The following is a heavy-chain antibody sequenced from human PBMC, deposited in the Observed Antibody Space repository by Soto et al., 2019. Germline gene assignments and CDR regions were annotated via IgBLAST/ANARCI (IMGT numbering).Heavy chain of an antibody. CDR1: GFTFDDYA. D-gene: IGHD1-1*01. CDR2: ISWNSGSI. V-gene: IGHV3-9*01. CDR3: VRDGYPAWVYGVDV. J-gene: IGHJ6*02. Sequence: PGGSLRLSCAASGFTFDDYAMHWVRQAPGKGLEWVSGISWNSGSIGYADSVKGRFTISRDNAKNSLYLQMNSLRAEDTAVYYCVRDGYPAWVYGVDVWGQGTTVTVSS.